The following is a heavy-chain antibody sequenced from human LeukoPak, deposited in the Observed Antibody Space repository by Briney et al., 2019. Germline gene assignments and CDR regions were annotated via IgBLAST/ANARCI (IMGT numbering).Heavy chain of an antibody. J-gene: IGHJ4*02. CDR2: FDPEDGET. D-gene: IGHD3-16*02. CDR1: GYTLTELS. Sequence: GASVKVSCKVSGYTLTELSMHWVRQAPGKGLEWMGGFDPEDGETIYAQKFQGRVTMTEDTSTDTAYMELSSLRSEDTAVYYCATTGYDYVWGSYRYYFDYWGQGTLVTVSS. V-gene: IGHV1-24*01. CDR3: ATTGYDYVWGSYRYYFDY.